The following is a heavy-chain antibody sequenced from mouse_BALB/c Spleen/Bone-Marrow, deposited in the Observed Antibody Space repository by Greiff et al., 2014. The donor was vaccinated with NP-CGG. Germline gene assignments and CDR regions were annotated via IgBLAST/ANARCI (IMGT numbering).Heavy chain of an antibody. CDR3: ARSHAMDY. V-gene: IGHV1-26*01. CDR2: INPNNGNV. Sequence: EVQLQQPGPDLVKPGASVKMSCKASGYTFTDYYIKWVRQSHGKRLEWIGDINPNNGNVYYNEKFKGKASLTVDKSSTSAYMQLNSLICESSAVDYCARSHAMDYWGQGTSVTVSS. CDR1: GYTFTDYY. J-gene: IGHJ4*01.